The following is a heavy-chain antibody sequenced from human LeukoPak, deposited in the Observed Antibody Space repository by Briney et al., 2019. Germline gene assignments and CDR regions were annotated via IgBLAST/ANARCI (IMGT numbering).Heavy chain of an antibody. V-gene: IGHV4-4*09. D-gene: IGHD5-24*01. CDR3: ARGGWRFDY. CDR1: GGSISSYY. J-gene: IGHJ4*02. CDR2: IYTSGST. Sequence: PSEILSLTCTVSGGSISSYYWSWIRQPPGKGLEWIGYIYTSGSTNYNPSLKSRVTISVDTSKNQFSLKLSSVTAADTAVYYCARGGWRFDYWGQGTLVTVSS.